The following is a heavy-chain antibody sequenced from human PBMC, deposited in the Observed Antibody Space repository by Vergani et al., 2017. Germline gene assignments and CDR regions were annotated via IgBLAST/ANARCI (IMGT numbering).Heavy chain of an antibody. D-gene: IGHD6-19*01. V-gene: IGHV3-9*01. CDR3: AKDHRYSSGWYRSYFDY. J-gene: IGHJ4*02. Sequence: EVQLVESGGGLLQPGRSLRLSCAASGFTFDDYAMHWVRQAPGKGLEWVSGISWNSGSIGYADSVKGRFTISRDNAKNSLYLQMNSLRAEDSALYYCAKDHRYSSGWYRSYFDYWGQGTLVTVSS. CDR1: GFTFDDYA. CDR2: ISWNSGSI.